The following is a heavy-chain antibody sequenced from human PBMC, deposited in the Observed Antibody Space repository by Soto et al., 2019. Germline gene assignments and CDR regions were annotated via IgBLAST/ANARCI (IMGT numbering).Heavy chain of an antibody. Sequence: EGQLLQSGGGLVQPGGSLRVSCAASGLTFGSHAMSWVRQAPGKGLEWISVISGSGDSTNYADSVKGRFTISRDNSKSTLYLQMNSLSAEDTAIYYCAKQIVVAIVGNPDWFDPWGQGTLVTVSS. CDR1: GLTFGSHA. J-gene: IGHJ5*02. CDR3: AKQIVVAIVGNPDWFDP. V-gene: IGHV3-23*01. D-gene: IGHD2-21*01. CDR2: ISGSGDST.